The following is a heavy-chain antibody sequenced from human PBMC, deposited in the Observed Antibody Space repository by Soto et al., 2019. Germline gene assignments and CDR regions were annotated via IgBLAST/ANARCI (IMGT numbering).Heavy chain of an antibody. J-gene: IGHJ4*02. V-gene: IGHV1-46*03. CDR1: GYTFTSYY. Sequence: ASVKVSCKASGYTFTSYYMHWVRQAPGQGLEWMGIINPSGGSTSYPQKFQGRVTMTRDTSTSTVYMELSSLRSEDTAVYYCARDRSLYYYGSGSSHHTPGYWGQGTLVTVSS. CDR2: INPSGGST. D-gene: IGHD3-10*01. CDR3: ARDRSLYYYGSGSSHHTPGY.